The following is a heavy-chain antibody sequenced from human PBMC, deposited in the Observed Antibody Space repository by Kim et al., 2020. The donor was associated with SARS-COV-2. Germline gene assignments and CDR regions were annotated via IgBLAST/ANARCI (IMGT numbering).Heavy chain of an antibody. V-gene: IGHV3-23*01. CDR2: ISDSGDGT. CDR3: AKARYGSGSYRYFDY. J-gene: IGHJ4*02. D-gene: IGHD3-10*01. CDR1: GFTFSTYA. Sequence: GGSLRLSCAASGFTFSTYAMSWVRQAPGKGLEWVSAISDSGDGTYYADSVKGRFTISRDNSKNTLYLQMNSLRAEDTAVYYCAKARYGSGSYRYFDYWGQGTLVTVSS.